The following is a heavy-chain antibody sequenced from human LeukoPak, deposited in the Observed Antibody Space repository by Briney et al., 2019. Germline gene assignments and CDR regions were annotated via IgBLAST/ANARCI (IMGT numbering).Heavy chain of an antibody. CDR2: ISYDGSNK. CDR3: AKDLFKSY. CDR1: GFTFSSYG. V-gene: IGHV3-30*18. Sequence: GGSLRLSCAASGFTFSSYGMHWVRQAPGKGLEWVAVISYDGSNKYYADSVKSRFTISRDNSKNTLYLQMNSLRAEDTAVYYCAKDLFKSYWGQGTLVTVSS. J-gene: IGHJ4*02. D-gene: IGHD3-3*01.